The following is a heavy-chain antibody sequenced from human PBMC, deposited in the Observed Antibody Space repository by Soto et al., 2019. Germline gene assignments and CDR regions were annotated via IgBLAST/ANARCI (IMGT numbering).Heavy chain of an antibody. Sequence: QVQLVESGGGVVQPGRSLRLSCAASGFNFRRYAMHWVRQAPGKGLEWVAVISFDGSKIYYTDSVKGRFTISRDNSKNTLSLLINSRTAEDTAIYYCARDPSSGGNSGGFDYWGQGTLVTVSS. V-gene: IGHV3-30*14. J-gene: IGHJ4*02. CDR1: GFNFRRYA. CDR2: ISFDGSKI. D-gene: IGHD2-21*02. CDR3: ARDPSSGGNSGGFDY.